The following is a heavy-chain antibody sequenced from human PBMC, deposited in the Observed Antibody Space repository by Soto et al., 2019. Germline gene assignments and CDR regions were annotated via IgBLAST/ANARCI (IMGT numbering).Heavy chain of an antibody. CDR2: IYYSGST. J-gene: IGHJ6*02. Sequence: SETLSLTCTVSGGSISSSSYYWGWIRQPPGKGLEWIGSIYYSGSTYYNPSLKSRVTISVDTSKNQFSLKLSSVTAADTAVYYCASQAGFYHYYGMDVWGQGTTVTVSS. V-gene: IGHV4-39*01. CDR3: ASQAGFYHYYGMDV. CDR1: GGSISSSSYY. D-gene: IGHD6-19*01.